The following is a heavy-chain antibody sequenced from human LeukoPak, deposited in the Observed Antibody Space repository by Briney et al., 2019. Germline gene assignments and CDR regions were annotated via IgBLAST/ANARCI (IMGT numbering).Heavy chain of an antibody. Sequence: PGGSLRLSCAAPGFTFSSYAMSWVRQAPGKGLEWVSAISGSGGRTYYADSVKGRFTISRDNSKNTLYLQMNSLIAEGTDVYYCAEPGGSYDSSVYYFLYWGQGTLCTVSS. CDR2: ISGSGGRT. V-gene: IGHV3-23*01. D-gene: IGHD3-22*01. CDR1: GFTFSSYA. CDR3: AEPGGSYDSSVYYFLY. J-gene: IGHJ4*02.